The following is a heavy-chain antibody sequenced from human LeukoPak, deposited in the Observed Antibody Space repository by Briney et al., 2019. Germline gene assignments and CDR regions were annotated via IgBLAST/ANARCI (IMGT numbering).Heavy chain of an antibody. CDR2: IRYDGSNK. J-gene: IGHJ5*02. CDR1: GFTFSNYG. CDR3: AKGTVTKESWFDP. V-gene: IGHV3-30*02. Sequence: PGGSLRLSCAASGFTFSNYGMHWVRQAPGKGLEWMAFIRYDGSNKYYADSVKGRFTISRDNSKNTLYLLMNSLRAEDSAVYLCAKGTVTKESWFDPWGQGTLVTVSS. D-gene: IGHD4-17*01.